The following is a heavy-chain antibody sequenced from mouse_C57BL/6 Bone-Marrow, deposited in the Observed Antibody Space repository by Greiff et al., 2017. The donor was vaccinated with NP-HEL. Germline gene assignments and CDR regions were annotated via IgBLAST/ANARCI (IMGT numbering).Heavy chain of an antibody. CDR3: ARERGTGYWYFDV. CDR2: INYDGSST. Sequence: EVQLVESEGGLVQPGSSMKLSCTASGFTFSDYYMAWVRQVPEKGLEWVANINYDGSSTYYLDSLKSRFIISRDNAKNILYLQMSSLKSEDTATYYCARERGTGYWYFDVWGTGTTVTVSS. D-gene: IGHD4-1*01. V-gene: IGHV5-16*01. CDR1: GFTFSDYY. J-gene: IGHJ1*03.